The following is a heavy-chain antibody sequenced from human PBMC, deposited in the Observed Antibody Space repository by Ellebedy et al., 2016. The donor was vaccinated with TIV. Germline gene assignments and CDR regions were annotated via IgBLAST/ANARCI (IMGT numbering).Heavy chain of an antibody. D-gene: IGHD3-3*01. CDR1: GYTFTGYY. CDR3: ARQYYDFWSGSPYYYYYMDV. CDR2: INPNSGGT. J-gene: IGHJ6*03. V-gene: IGHV1-2*02. Sequence: ASVKVSCXASGYTFTGYYMHCVRQPPGQGLEWMGWINPNSGGTNYAQKFQGRVTMTRDTSISTAYMELSRLRSDDTAVYYCARQYYDFWSGSPYYYYYMDVWGKGTTVTVSS.